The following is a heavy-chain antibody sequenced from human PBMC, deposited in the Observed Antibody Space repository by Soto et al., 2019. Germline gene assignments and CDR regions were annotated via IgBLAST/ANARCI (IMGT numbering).Heavy chain of an antibody. Sequence: GGSLRLSCAASGFTFSSYSMNWVRQAPGKGLEWVSYISSSSSTIYYADSVKGRFTISRDNAKNSLYLQMNSLRAEDTAVYYCARLYGLDCSGGSCDMIRRGGSYWGQGTLVTVSS. V-gene: IGHV3-48*01. CDR1: GFTFSSYS. J-gene: IGHJ4*02. D-gene: IGHD2-15*01. CDR2: ISSSSSTI. CDR3: ARLYGLDCSGGSCDMIRRGGSY.